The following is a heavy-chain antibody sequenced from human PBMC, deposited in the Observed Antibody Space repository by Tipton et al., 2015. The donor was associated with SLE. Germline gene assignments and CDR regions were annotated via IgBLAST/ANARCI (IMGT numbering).Heavy chain of an antibody. V-gene: IGHV4-59*11. Sequence: TLSLTCTASGGSISSHYWSWFRQPPGKGLEWIGYIYYSGNTKYNPSLKSRVTISLDTSRTQFSLKLSSVTAADTAVYYCARASRIGDIWGQGTMVTVSS. J-gene: IGHJ3*02. D-gene: IGHD3-22*01. CDR2: IYYSGNT. CDR1: GGSISSHY. CDR3: ARASRIGDI.